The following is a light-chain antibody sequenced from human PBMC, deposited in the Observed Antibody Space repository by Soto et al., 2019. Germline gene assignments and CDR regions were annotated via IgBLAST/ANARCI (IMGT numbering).Light chain of an antibody. Sequence: QSVLTQPASVSGSPGRSITISCTGTSSYVGSYNYVSWYQQHPGRGPKLMIFEVSNRPSGISNRFSGSKSGNTASLTISGLQPEDEADYYCSSFTSSSTQVFGSGTKVTVL. V-gene: IGLV2-14*03. CDR2: EVS. CDR3: SSFTSSSTQV. J-gene: IGLJ1*01. CDR1: SSYVGSYNY.